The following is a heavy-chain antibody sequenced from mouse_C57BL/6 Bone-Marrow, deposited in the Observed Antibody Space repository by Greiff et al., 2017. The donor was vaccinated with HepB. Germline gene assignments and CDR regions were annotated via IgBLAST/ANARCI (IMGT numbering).Heavy chain of an antibody. CDR2: INPSTGGT. J-gene: IGHJ4*01. CDR1: GYSFTGYY. V-gene: IGHV1-42*01. D-gene: IGHD2-5*01. CDR3: ARRSNEAMDY. Sequence: EVQLQQSGPELVKPGASVKISCKASGYSFTGYYMNWVKQSPEKSLEWIGEINPSTGGTTYNQKFKAKATLTVDKSSSTAYMQLKSLTSEDSAVYYCARRSNEAMDYWGQGTSVTVSS.